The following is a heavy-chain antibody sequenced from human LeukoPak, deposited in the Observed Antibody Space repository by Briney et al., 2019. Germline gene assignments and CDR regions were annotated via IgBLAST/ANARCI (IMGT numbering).Heavy chain of an antibody. CDR3: ARGAPGTSVWFDP. CDR1: GFTFSGYW. Sequence: PGGSLRLSCVASGFTFSGYWMHWVRHAPGKGLVWVSRINTDGTSINYADSVKGRFTISRDNAKNTLYLQMNSLRVEDTAVYYCARGAPGTSVWFDPWGPGTLVTVSS. CDR2: INTDGTSI. V-gene: IGHV3-74*01. J-gene: IGHJ5*02. D-gene: IGHD6-13*01.